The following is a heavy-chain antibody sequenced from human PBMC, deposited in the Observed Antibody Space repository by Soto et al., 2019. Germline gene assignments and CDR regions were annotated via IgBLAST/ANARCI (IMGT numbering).Heavy chain of an antibody. CDR2: ISYARSNK. J-gene: IGHJ6*02. V-gene: IGHV3-30-3*01. D-gene: IGHD5-12*01. Sequence: QVQLVESGGGVVQPGRSLRLSCAASGFTFSNYAMHWVRQAPGKGLEWVAVISYARSNKYYADSVKGRFTISRDNSKNTLYLQMNSLRAEDTAVYYCARVVATITDHYYGMDVWGQGTTVTVSS. CDR1: GFTFSNYA. CDR3: ARVVATITDHYYGMDV.